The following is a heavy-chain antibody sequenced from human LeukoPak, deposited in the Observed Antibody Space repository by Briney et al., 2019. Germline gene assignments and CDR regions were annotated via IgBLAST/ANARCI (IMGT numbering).Heavy chain of an antibody. CDR3: TTPENYYDSRGDLFDY. CDR1: GFTFSNVW. J-gene: IGHJ4*02. D-gene: IGHD3-22*01. V-gene: IGHV3-15*01. Sequence: GGSLRLSCAASGFTFSNVWMTWVRQAPGKGLEWVGRIKRRTDGGTRDYAAPVKGRFTISRDDSENMLYLQMNSLKIEDTAVYYCTTPENYYDSRGDLFDYWGQGTLVTVSS. CDR2: IKRRTDGGTR.